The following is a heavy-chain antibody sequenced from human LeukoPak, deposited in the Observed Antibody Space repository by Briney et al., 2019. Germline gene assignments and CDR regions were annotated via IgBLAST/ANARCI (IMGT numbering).Heavy chain of an antibody. J-gene: IGHJ5*02. Sequence: ASVKVSCKASGGTFSSYAISWVRQAPGQGLEWMGGIIPIFGTANYAQKFQGRVTITTDESTSTAYMELSSLRSEDTAVYYCARSGYSSSSWHNWFDPWGQGTLATVSS. D-gene: IGHD6-6*01. CDR3: ARSGYSSSSWHNWFDP. V-gene: IGHV1-69*05. CDR2: IIPIFGTA. CDR1: GGTFSSYA.